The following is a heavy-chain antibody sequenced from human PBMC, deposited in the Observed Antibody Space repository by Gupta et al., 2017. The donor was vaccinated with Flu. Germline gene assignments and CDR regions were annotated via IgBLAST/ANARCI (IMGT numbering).Heavy chain of an antibody. CDR2: IYTSGST. V-gene: IGHV4-4*07. J-gene: IGHJ6*02. CDR3: ARDGAASYYYYGMDV. D-gene: IGHD2-15*01. CDR1: GGSISSYY. Sequence: QVQLQESGPGLAKPSETLSLTCTVSGGSISSYYWSWIRQPAGKGLEWIGRIYTSGSTNYTPSLKSRVTMSVDTSKNQFSLKLSSVTAADTAVYYCARDGAASYYYYGMDVWGQGTTVTVSS.